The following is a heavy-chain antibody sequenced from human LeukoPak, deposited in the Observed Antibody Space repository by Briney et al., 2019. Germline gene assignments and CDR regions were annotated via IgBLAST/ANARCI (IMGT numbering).Heavy chain of an antibody. CDR1: GYTFTSYD. D-gene: IGHD2-2*01. CDR2: MNPNSGNT. Sequence: GASVKVSCKASGYTFTSYDINWVRQATGQGLEWMGWMNPNSGNTGYAQKFQGRVTMTRNTSISTAYMELSSLRSEDTAVYYCATFVGGQLLREPPYGMDVWGQGTTVIVS. V-gene: IGHV1-8*01. J-gene: IGHJ6*02. CDR3: ATFVGGQLLREPPYGMDV.